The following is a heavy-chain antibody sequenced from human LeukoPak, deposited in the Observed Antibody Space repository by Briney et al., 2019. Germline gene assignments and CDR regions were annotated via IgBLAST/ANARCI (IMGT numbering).Heavy chain of an antibody. CDR3: AQELNSVLLHC. Sequence: RGSLSLSSAATGFIAHRFYIGRLRQAPGKGLEWVSIIYSGGNTYYADSVKGRFTIPRVNSKNMLYLQMNSLRAEDTAVYYCAQELNSVLLHCWGQGTLVTVSS. CDR2: IYSGGNT. V-gene: IGHV3-66*01. CDR1: GFIAHRFY. J-gene: IGHJ4*02. D-gene: IGHD5/OR15-5a*01.